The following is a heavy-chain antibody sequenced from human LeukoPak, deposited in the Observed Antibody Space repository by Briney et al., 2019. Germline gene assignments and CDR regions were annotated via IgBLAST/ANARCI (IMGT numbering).Heavy chain of an antibody. CDR2: IYYSGST. J-gene: IGHJ6*03. D-gene: IGHD6-13*01. CDR1: GGSISSSSYY. CDR3: ARDRSSLITRRYYYYMDV. Sequence: SETLSLTCTVSGGSISSSSYYWGWIRQPPGKGLEWIGSIYYSGSTYYNPSLKSRVTISVDTSKNQFSLKLSSVTAADTAVYYCARDRSSLITRRYYYYMDVWGKGTTVTVSS. V-gene: IGHV4-39*07.